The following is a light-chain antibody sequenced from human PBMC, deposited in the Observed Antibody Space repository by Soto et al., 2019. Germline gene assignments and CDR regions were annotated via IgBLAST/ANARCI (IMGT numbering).Light chain of an antibody. J-gene: IGKJ1*01. CDR1: QSISSW. CDR2: DAS. V-gene: IGKV1-5*01. CDR3: QQYNSYWT. Sequence: DIQMTQSPSTLSASVGDRVTITCRASQSISSWLAWYQQKPGKAPQLLIYDASSLESGVPSRFSGSGSGTEFTLTISSLHPDDFATYYCQQYNSYWTFGQGTKVEIK.